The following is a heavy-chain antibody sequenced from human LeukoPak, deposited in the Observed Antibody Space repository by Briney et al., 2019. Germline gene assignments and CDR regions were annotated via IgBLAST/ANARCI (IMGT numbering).Heavy chain of an antibody. Sequence: SETLSLTCTVSGGSISSYYWSWIRQPAGKGLEWIGRIYTSGSTNYNPSLKSRVTISVDTSKNQFSLKLSSVTAADTAVYYCARVLVVITKRYYMDVWGKGTTVTVSS. CDR3: ARVLVVITKRYYMDV. D-gene: IGHD3-22*01. CDR1: GGSISSYY. V-gene: IGHV4-4*07. CDR2: IYTSGST. J-gene: IGHJ6*03.